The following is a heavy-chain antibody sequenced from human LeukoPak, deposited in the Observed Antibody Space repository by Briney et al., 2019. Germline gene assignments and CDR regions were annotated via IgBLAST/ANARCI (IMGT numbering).Heavy chain of an antibody. D-gene: IGHD3-10*01. CDR3: ARGGWFVFHAMAV. J-gene: IGHJ6*02. CDR1: GFTFSSYW. CDR2: IDGDGTTI. Sequence: GGSLILSCAASGFTFSSYWMSWVSQAPGKGLVWVSRIDGDGTTINYADSVKGRFTISRDNAKNTLYLQMNSLKAEDTAVYYCARGGWFVFHAMAVWGQGTTVTVSS. V-gene: IGHV3-74*01.